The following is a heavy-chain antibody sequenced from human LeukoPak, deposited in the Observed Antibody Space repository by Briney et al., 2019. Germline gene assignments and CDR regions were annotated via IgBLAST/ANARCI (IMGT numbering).Heavy chain of an antibody. J-gene: IGHJ4*02. V-gene: IGHV1-46*01. Sequence: ASVKVSCKASGYTFTSYYMHWVRQAPGQGLEWMGIINPSGGSTSYAQKFQGRVTMTRDMSTSTVYMELSSLRSEDTAVYYCARDLKGNRSWGAYYFDYWGQGTLVTVSS. D-gene: IGHD1-14*01. CDR2: INPSGGST. CDR1: GYTFTSYY. CDR3: ARDLKGNRSWGAYYFDY.